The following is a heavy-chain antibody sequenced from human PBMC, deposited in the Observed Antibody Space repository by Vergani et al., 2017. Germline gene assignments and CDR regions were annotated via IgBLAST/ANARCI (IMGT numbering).Heavy chain of an antibody. CDR2: ISWNSASI. D-gene: IGHD5-24*01. CDR1: GFTFDDYA. V-gene: IGHV3-9*01. J-gene: IGHJ2*01. Sequence: EVQLVESGGGLVQPGRSLRLSCAASGFTFDDYAMHWVRQAPGKGLEWVSGISWNSASIGYGDSVKGRFTISRDNAKNSLFLQMDGLRPEDTALYYCAKDLRMARQNYWYFDVWGRGTLVTVSS. CDR3: AKDLRMARQNYWYFDV.